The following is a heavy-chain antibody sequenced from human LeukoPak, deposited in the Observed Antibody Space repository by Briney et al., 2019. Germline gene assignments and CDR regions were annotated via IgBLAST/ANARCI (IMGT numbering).Heavy chain of an antibody. Sequence: SETLSLTCTVSGYSISSGYYWGWIRQPPGKGLEWIGSIYHSGSTYYNPSLKSRVTISVDTSKNQFSLKLSSVTAADTAVYYCARDPCGSGSYGGYWGQGTLVTVSS. CDR3: ARDPCGSGSYGGY. CDR2: IYHSGST. CDR1: GYSISSGYY. J-gene: IGHJ4*02. D-gene: IGHD3-10*01. V-gene: IGHV4-38-2*02.